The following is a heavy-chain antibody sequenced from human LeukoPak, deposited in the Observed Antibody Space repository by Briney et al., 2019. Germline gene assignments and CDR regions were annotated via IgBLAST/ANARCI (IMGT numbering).Heavy chain of an antibody. CDR2: INPKSGAT. CDR1: GYTFTDWY. D-gene: IGHD1-20*01. V-gene: IGHV1-2*02. Sequence: GASVRVSCKTSGYTFTDWYIHLVRQAPGQGLEWMAWINPKSGATNYAQQFQGRVTVTRDTSISTVYMDLSSLRSDDTAVYYCARVRPITGIGYWGQGTLITVSS. J-gene: IGHJ4*02. CDR3: ARVRPITGIGY.